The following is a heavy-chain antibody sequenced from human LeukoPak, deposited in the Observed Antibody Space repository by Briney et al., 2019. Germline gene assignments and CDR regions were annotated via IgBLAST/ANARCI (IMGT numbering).Heavy chain of an antibody. CDR2: IKTDGSST. Sequence: GGSLRLSCAASGFTLSSYWMHWVRQAPGKGLVWVSRIKTDGSSTNYADFVKGRFTISRDNAKNTVYLQMNSLRAEDTAVYYCARDQLQLVDYWGQGTLVTVSS. CDR1: GFTLSSYW. V-gene: IGHV3-74*01. J-gene: IGHJ4*02. D-gene: IGHD4-11*01. CDR3: ARDQLQLVDY.